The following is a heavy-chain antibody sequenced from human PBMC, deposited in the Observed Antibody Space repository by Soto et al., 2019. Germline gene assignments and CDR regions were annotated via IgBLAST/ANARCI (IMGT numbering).Heavy chain of an antibody. J-gene: IGHJ5*02. CDR1: GFTFRNFE. CDR2: IRSSGSKT. D-gene: IGHD2-21*01. V-gene: IGHV3-48*03. Sequence: DVQLVESGGGMVQPGGSLRLSCAASGFTFRNFEMNWVRQVPGKGLEWLSYIRSSGSKTFYAESVKGRFTISRHNTEDSLFLQMNNLRVEDTGIYFCSRDSIAAPNWFDPWGQGTRVIVSS. CDR3: SRDSIAAPNWFDP.